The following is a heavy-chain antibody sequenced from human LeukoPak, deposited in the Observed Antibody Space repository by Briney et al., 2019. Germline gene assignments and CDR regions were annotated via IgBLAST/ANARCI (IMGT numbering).Heavy chain of an antibody. D-gene: IGHD3-10*01. CDR3: ARVGSEAGNYYYYGMDV. CDR1: GFTFSSYW. Sequence: GGSLRLSCAASGFTFSSYWMSWVRQAPGKGLEWVANIKQDGSEKYYVDSVKGRFTISRDNAKNSLYLQMNSLRAEDTAVYYCARVGSEAGNYYYYGMDVWGQGTTVTVSS. V-gene: IGHV3-7*03. CDR2: IKQDGSEK. J-gene: IGHJ6*02.